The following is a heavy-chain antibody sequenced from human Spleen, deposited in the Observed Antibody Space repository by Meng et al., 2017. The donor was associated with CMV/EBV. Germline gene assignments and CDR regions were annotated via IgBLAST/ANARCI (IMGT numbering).Heavy chain of an antibody. CDR1: GFTFRDYF. CDR2: IDSSGNTY. V-gene: IGHV3-11*04. J-gene: IGHJ6*02. CDR3: ARDRNQAYGVVVPHYYYSYGMDV. Sequence: GGSLRLSCKASGFTFRDYFMTWIRQAPGKGLEWVAYIDSSGNTYYHTDSEKGRFTISRDNAKNSVSLQMSSLRAEDTAVYYCARDRNQAYGVVVPHYYYSYGMDVWGQGTTVTVSS. D-gene: IGHD3-3*01.